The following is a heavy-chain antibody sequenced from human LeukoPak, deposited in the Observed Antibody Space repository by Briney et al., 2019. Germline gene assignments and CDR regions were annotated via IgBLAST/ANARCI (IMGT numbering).Heavy chain of an antibody. CDR2: INHSGST. D-gene: IGHD4-17*01. CDR1: GGSFSGYY. CDR3: ARGPRAATVRWFDP. V-gene: IGHV4-34*01. Sequence: SETLSLTCAVYGGSFSGYYWSWIRQPPGKGLEWIGEINHSGSTNYNPSLKSRVTISVDTSKNQFSLKLSSVTAADTAVYYCARGPRAATVRWFDPWGQGTLVTVSS. J-gene: IGHJ5*02.